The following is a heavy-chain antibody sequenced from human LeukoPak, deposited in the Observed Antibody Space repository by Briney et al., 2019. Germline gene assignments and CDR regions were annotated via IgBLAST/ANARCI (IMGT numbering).Heavy chain of an antibody. CDR1: GGSFSSYA. CDR3: ASKGYSGYDDYYYGMDV. D-gene: IGHD5-12*01. CDR2: IIPILGIA. V-gene: IGHV1-69*04. Sequence: GASVKLSCTASGGSFSSYAISWVRQAPGQGLEWMGRIIPILGIANYAQKFQGRVTITADKSTSTAYMELSSLRSEDTAVYYCASKGYSGYDDYYYGMDVWGQGTTVTVSS. J-gene: IGHJ6*02.